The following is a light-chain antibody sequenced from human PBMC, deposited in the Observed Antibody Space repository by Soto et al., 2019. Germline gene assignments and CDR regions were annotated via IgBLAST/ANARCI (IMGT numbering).Light chain of an antibody. CDR2: DAS. CDR3: QQYNNWPLT. Sequence: EIVMTQSPGTLSVSPGERATLFCRASQSVRSSLAWYQQKPGQAPRLFIYDASTRATGIPARFSGSGSGTEFTLTISSLQSEDFAVYYCQQYNNWPLTFGQGTKVDIK. V-gene: IGKV3-15*01. CDR1: QSVRSS. J-gene: IGKJ1*01.